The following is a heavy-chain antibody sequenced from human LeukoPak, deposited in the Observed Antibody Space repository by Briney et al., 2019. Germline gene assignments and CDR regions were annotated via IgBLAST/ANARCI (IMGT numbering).Heavy chain of an antibody. J-gene: IGHJ4*02. D-gene: IGHD3-10*01. CDR3: ARVRGPQLSYFDY. CDR1: GSTFSTYS. Sequence: PGRSLRLSCAASGSTFSTYSMNWVSQAPGKGLEWDSSISSGSSYIYYADSVNVRFTISKYNAKNSLYLHMNSLRAEDTAVYYCARVRGPQLSYFDYWGQGTLVTVSS. CDR2: ISSGSSYI. V-gene: IGHV3-21*01.